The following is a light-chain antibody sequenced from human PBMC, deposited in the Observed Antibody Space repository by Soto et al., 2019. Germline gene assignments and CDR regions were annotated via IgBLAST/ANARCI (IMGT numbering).Light chain of an antibody. Sequence: EIVLTQSPGTLSLSLGERATLSCRASQSISSTSLAWYQQKPGQAPRLLIYGASTRATGIPDRFSGSESGTDFTLTISRLEPEDFAVYYCQQRSNWPPGITFGQGTRLEIK. CDR1: QSISSTS. CDR2: GAS. V-gene: IGKV3D-20*02. CDR3: QQRSNWPPGIT. J-gene: IGKJ5*01.